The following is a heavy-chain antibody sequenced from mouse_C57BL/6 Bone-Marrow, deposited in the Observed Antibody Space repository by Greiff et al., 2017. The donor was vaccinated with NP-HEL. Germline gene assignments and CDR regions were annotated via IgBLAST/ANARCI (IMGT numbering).Heavy chain of an antibody. Sequence: QVQLQQPGAELVKPGASVKLSCKASGYTFTSYWMQWVKQRPGQGLEWIGEIDPSDSYTNYNQKFKGKATLTVDTSSSTAYMQLSSLTSEDSAVYYCAREDLGNYFDYRGQGTTLTVSS. CDR1: GYTFTSYW. CDR2: IDPSDSYT. D-gene: IGHD4-1*01. V-gene: IGHV1-50*01. CDR3: AREDLGNYFDY. J-gene: IGHJ2*01.